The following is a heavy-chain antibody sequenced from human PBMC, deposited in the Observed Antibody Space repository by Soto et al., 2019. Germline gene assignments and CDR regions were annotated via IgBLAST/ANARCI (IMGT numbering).Heavy chain of an antibody. J-gene: IGHJ3*02. CDR3: ARGGGTMIVVVINAFDI. CDR1: GGSSSSSNW. V-gene: IGHV4-4*02. Sequence: PSETLSLTCAVSGGSSSSSNWWSWVRQPPGKGLEWIGEIYQSGRTNYNPSLKSRVTISVYKSKNQFSLKLSSVTAADTAVYYCARGGGTMIVVVINAFDIWGQGTMVTVSS. D-gene: IGHD3-22*01. CDR2: IYQSGRT.